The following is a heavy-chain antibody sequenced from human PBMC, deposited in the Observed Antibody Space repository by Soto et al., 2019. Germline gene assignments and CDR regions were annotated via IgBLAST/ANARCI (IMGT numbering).Heavy chain of an antibody. J-gene: IGHJ4*02. CDR3: AKDMKWGGMTTIHYFDS. D-gene: IGHD4-17*01. V-gene: IGHV3-9*01. CDR1: GFTVDDYA. CDR2: FIWNSETI. Sequence: GGSLRLSCAASGFTVDDYAMHWVRQAPGKGLEWVSVFIWNSETIYYSDSVKGRFTISRDNAKSSLFLQMNSLRPDDTALYYCAKDMKWGGMTTIHYFDSWGQGTLVTVSS.